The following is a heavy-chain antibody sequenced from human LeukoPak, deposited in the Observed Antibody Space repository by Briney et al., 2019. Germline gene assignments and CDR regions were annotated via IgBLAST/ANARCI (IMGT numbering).Heavy chain of an antibody. J-gene: IGHJ5*02. V-gene: IGHV1-69*06. D-gene: IGHD4-17*01. CDR1: GGTFISYA. CDR3: ARDLDYGDPS. CDR2: IIPIFGTA. Sequence: SSVKVSCKASGGTFISYAISWVRQAPGQGLEWMGGIIPIFGTANYAQKFQGRVTITADKSTSTAYVELSSLRSEDTAVYYCARDLDYGDPSWGQGTLVTVSS.